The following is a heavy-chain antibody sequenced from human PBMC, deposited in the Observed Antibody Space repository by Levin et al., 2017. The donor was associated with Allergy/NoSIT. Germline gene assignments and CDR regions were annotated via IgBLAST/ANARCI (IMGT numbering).Heavy chain of an antibody. J-gene: IGHJ4*02. CDR3: ARWGAGGYSTERTFDY. Sequence: PSETLSLTCTVSGGSIRNYYWSWIRQPPGKGLEWVGYIYESGSTNYNPSLKSRVTISIDKSKNQFSLRLTSVTAAATAVSYCARWGAGGYSTERTFDYWGPGTLVTVSS. V-gene: IGHV4-59*01. CDR1: GGSIRNYY. CDR2: IYESGST. D-gene: IGHD2-8*02.